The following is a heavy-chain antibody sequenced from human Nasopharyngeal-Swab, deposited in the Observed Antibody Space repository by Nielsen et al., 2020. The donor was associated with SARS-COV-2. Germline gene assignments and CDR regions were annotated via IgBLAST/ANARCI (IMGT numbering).Heavy chain of an antibody. CDR3: ARDRAWDSSGWDYYYGMDV. J-gene: IGHJ6*02. D-gene: IGHD6-19*01. Sequence: RQAPGKGLGWIGYIYYSGSTNYNPSLKSRVTISVDTSKNQFSLKLSSVTAADTAVYYCARDRAWDSSGWDYYYGMDVWGQGTTVTVSS. CDR2: IYYSGST. V-gene: IGHV4-59*12.